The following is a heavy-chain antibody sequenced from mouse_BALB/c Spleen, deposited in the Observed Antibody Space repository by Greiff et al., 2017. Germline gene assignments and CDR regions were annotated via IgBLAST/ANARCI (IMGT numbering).Heavy chain of an antibody. CDR1: GFTFSSYG. J-gene: IGHJ2*01. CDR2: INSNGGST. V-gene: IGHV5-6-3*01. CDR3: ARDLISFDY. Sequence: EVHLVESGGGLVQPGGSLKLSCAASGFTFSSYGMSWVRQTPDKRLELVATINSNGGSTYYPDSVKGRFTISRDNAKNTLYLQMSSLKSEDTAMYYCARDLISFDYWGQGTTLTVSS. D-gene: IGHD2-4*01.